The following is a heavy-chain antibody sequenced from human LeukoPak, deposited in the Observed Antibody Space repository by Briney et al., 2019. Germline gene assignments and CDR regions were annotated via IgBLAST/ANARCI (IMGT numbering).Heavy chain of an antibody. Sequence: PGGSLRLSCAASGFTFSSYEMNWVRQAPGKGLEWISYISSSGTTIYYADSVKGRFTISRDNAKNSLYLQMNSLREEDTAVYYCARSRWNPTADTKRNNWFDPWGQGTLVTVSP. CDR3: ARSRWNPTADTKRNNWFDP. J-gene: IGHJ5*02. CDR1: GFTFSSYE. V-gene: IGHV3-48*03. D-gene: IGHD6-13*01. CDR2: ISSSGTTI.